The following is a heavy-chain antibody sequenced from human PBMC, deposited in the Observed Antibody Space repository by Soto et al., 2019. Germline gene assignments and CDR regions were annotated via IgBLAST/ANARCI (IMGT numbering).Heavy chain of an antibody. CDR1: GGSFSGYY. V-gene: IGHV4-34*01. Sequence: PSETLSLTCAVYGGSFSGYYWSWIRQPPGKGLEWIGEINHSGSTNYNPSLKSRVTISVDTSKNQFSLKLSSVTAADTAVYYCASARDDVGSGYYYYYYDMDVWGQGTTVTVSS. CDR3: ASARDDVGSGYYYYYYDMDV. J-gene: IGHJ6*02. CDR2: INHSGST. D-gene: IGHD3-3*01.